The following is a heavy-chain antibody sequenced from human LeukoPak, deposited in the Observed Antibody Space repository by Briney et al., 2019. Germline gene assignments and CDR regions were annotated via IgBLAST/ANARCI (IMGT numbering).Heavy chain of an antibody. CDR1: GDSVSSSTDA. Sequence: SQTLSLTCALSGDSVSSSTDASNWIRQSPSRGLEWLGRTYYRSKWYNDYAVSVESRITINPDTSKNQFSLQLNSVTPEDTALYYCARGANRVFYSWGQGTLVTVSS. J-gene: IGHJ4*02. D-gene: IGHD1-14*01. CDR3: ARGANRVFYS. V-gene: IGHV6-1*01. CDR2: TYYRSKWYN.